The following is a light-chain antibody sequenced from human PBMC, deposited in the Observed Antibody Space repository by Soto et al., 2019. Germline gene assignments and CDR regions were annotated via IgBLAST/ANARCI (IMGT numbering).Light chain of an antibody. J-gene: IGKJ4*01. V-gene: IGKV3-20*01. CDR1: QIVLNNS. Sequence: EIALTQPPGTLSLSPGQRTTLSCRSSQIVLNNSLAWYQQKPGQAPRVLIYDASNRATVIPDRISGSGSGKDFTLTIRRLEPEDFAVYCCQQYGNSPDTFGGGTKVEIK. CDR2: DAS. CDR3: QQYGNSPDT.